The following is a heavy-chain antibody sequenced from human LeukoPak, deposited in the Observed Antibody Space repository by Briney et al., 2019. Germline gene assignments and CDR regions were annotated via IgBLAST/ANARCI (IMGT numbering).Heavy chain of an antibody. CDR3: ARQAYCSSTSCYWDDAFDI. Sequence: PSETLSLTCTVSGGSISSYYWSWIRQPPGKGLEWIGYIYYSGSTNYNPSLKSRVTISVDTSKNQFSLKLSSVTAADTAVYYCARQAYCSSTSCYWDDAFDIWGQGTMVTVSS. CDR2: IYYSGST. V-gene: IGHV4-59*08. CDR1: GGSISSYY. J-gene: IGHJ3*02. D-gene: IGHD2-2*01.